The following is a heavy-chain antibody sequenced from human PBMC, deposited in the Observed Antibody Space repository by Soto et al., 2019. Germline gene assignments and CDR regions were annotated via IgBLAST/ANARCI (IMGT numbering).Heavy chain of an antibody. CDR3: ASATIGGYFDY. CDR1: GGSFSGYY. CDR2: INHSGST. V-gene: IGHV4-34*01. Sequence: QVQLQQWGAGLLKPSETLSLTCAVYGGSFSGYYWSWIRQPPGKGLERIGEINHSGSTNYNPSLKSRVTISVDTSKNQFSLKLSSVTAADTAVYYCASATIGGYFDYWGQGTLVTVSS. J-gene: IGHJ4*02. D-gene: IGHD1-26*01.